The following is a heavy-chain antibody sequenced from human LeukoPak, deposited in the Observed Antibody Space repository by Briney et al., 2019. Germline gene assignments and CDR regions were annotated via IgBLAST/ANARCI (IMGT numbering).Heavy chain of an antibody. J-gene: IGHJ5*02. CDR3: ARDAANWFDP. CDR1: GSSISSFY. CDR2: IYYSGST. Sequence: PSETLSLTCTVSGSSISSFYWSWIRQPPGKGLEWIGYIYYSGSTNYNPSLKSRLTISVDTSKNQFSLKLSSVTAADTAVYYCARDAANWFDPWGQGTLVTVSS. V-gene: IGHV4-59*01.